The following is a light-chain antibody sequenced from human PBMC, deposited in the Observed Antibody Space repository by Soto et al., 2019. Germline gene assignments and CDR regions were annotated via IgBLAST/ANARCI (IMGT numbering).Light chain of an antibody. V-gene: IGKV3-15*01. CDR2: GAS. J-gene: IGKJ1*01. CDR3: QQYNNWPLT. Sequence: EIVMTQSPATLSVSPGERATLSCRASQSVSSNLAWYQQKPGQAPRLLIYGASTRATGIPARCSGSGSGTEFTLTISSLQSEDFAVYYCQQYNNWPLTFGQGTKVEV. CDR1: QSVSSN.